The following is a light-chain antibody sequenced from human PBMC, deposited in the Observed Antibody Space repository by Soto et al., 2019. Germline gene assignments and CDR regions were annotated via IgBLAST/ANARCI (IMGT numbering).Light chain of an antibody. CDR1: QSISSW. CDR3: QQYDSYPRT. CDR2: KTS. V-gene: IGKV1-5*03. J-gene: IGKJ1*01. Sequence: DIQMTQSPSTLSASVGDRVTITCRASQSISSWLAWYQQKPGKAPKLLIYKTSNLESGVPSRFIGSGSGTEFTLNISCLQPDDLATDYYQQYDSYPRTFGQRTKVEIK.